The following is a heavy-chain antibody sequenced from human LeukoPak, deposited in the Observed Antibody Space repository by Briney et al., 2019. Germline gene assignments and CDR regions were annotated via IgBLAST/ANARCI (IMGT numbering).Heavy chain of an antibody. J-gene: IGHJ4*02. CDR2: VNTGGST. D-gene: IGHD6-6*01. CDR1: GFTVSSKY. Sequence: GGSLRLSCAASGFTVSSKYMIWVRQAPGKGLEWVSLVNTGGSTYYADPVKGRFTISRDNSKNTLYLQMNSLRAEDTAVYYCATDSSSRPEDYWGQGTRVTVSS. CDR3: ATDSSSRPEDY. V-gene: IGHV3-66*01.